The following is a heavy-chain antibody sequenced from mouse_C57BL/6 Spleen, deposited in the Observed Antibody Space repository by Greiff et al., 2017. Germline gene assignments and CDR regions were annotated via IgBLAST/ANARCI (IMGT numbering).Heavy chain of an antibody. CDR1: GYTFTSYW. CDR3: ARFYYYGSSDDFDV. CDR2: IDPSDSYT. D-gene: IGHD1-1*01. J-gene: IGHJ1*03. V-gene: IGHV1-69*01. Sequence: QVQLQQPGAELVMPGASVKLSCKASGYTFTSYWMHWVKQRPGQGLEWIGEIDPSDSYTNYNQKFKGKSTLTVDKSSSTAYMQLSSLTSEDSAVYYCARFYYYGSSDDFDVWGTGTTVTVSS.